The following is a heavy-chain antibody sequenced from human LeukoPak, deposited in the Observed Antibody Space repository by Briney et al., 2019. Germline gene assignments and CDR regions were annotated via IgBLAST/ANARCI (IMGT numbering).Heavy chain of an antibody. D-gene: IGHD3-16*01. CDR1: GFSFSDYY. CDR2: IKSRTDGETT. J-gene: IGHJ4*02. CDR3: TTVHGAGPVNFDY. V-gene: IGHV3-15*01. Sequence: GGSLRLSCAASGFSFSDYYMTWIRQAPGKGLEWVGRIKSRTDGETTDYAAPVKGRFSISRDDSENTLYLQMNSLKNEDTAVYFCTTVHGAGPVNFDYWGQGSLVTVSS.